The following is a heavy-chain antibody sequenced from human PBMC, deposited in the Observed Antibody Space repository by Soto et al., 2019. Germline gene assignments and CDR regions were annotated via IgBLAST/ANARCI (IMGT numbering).Heavy chain of an antibody. CDR3: ARDRMIVGDNWFDP. V-gene: IGHV1-18*01. CDR1: GYTFTSYG. CDR2: ISAYNGNT. D-gene: IGHD3-22*01. Sequence: ASVNVSCKASGYTFTSYGISWVRQAPGQGLEWMGWISAYNGNTNYAQKLQGRVTMTTDTSTSTAYMELRSLRSDDTAVYYCARDRMIVGDNWFDPWGQGTLVTVSS. J-gene: IGHJ5*02.